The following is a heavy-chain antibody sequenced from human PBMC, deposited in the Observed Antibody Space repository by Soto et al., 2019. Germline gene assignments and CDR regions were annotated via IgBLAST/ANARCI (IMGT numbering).Heavy chain of an antibody. J-gene: IGHJ6*03. CDR3: ARGDKNYYYYYMDV. CDR1: GFTFNSYN. Sequence: PGGSLRLSCAASGFTFNSYNMNWVRQAPGKGLEWVSYITSSSSTIYYADSVKGRFTISRDNAKNSLYLQTNSLRVEDTAVYYCARGDKNYYYYYMDVWGKGTTVTVSS. CDR2: ITSSSSTI. V-gene: IGHV3-48*01.